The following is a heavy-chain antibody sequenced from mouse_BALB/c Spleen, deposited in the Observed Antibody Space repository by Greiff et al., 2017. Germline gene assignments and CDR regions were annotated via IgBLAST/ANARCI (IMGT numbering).Heavy chain of an antibody. CDR3: ARQGYGNEDY. D-gene: IGHD2-10*02. CDR1: GFTFSSYG. CDR2: ISSGGSYT. Sequence: DVMLVESGGDLVKPGGSLKLSCAASGFTFSSYGMSWVRQTPDKRLEWVATISSGGSYTYYPDSVKGRFTISRDNAKNTLYLQMSSLKSEDTAMYYCARQGYGNEDYWGQGTTLTVSS. V-gene: IGHV5-6*02. J-gene: IGHJ2*01.